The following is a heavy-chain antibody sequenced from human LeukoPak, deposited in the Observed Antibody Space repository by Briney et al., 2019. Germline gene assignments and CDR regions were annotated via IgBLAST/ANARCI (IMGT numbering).Heavy chain of an antibody. J-gene: IGHJ3*02. V-gene: IGHV6-1*01. CDR2: TYYRSKWYN. CDR1: GDSVSSNSAA. D-gene: IGHD3-16*01. Sequence: KSSQTLSLTCAISGDSVSSNSAAWNWIRQSPSRGLEWLGRTYYRSKWYNDYAVSVKSRITINPDTSKNQFSLQLNSATPEDTAVYYCARGGDPRSPDAFDIWGQGTMVTVSS. CDR3: ARGGDPRSPDAFDI.